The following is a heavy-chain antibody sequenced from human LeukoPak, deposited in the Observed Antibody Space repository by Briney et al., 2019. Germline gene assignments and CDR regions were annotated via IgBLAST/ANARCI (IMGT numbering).Heavy chain of an antibody. CDR1: GYTFSAYW. Sequence: GGSLRLSCAASGYTFSAYWMTWVRQAPGKGLEWVANIKQDGSEKYYVDSVKGRFTISRDNAKNSLYLQTNSLRAEDTAVYYCARRFYSSGWYDDYFDYWGQGTLVTVSS. CDR3: ARRFYSSGWYDDYFDY. CDR2: IKQDGSEK. V-gene: IGHV3-7*01. D-gene: IGHD6-19*01. J-gene: IGHJ4*02.